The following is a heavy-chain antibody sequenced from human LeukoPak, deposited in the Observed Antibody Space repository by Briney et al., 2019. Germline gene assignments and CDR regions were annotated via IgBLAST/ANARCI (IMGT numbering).Heavy chain of an antibody. CDR2: VIPILGIA. J-gene: IGHJ6*02. CDR1: GGTFSSYA. D-gene: IGHD6-13*01. Sequence: GAPVKVSCKASGGTFSSYAISWVRQAPGQGLEWMGRVIPILGIANYAQKFQGRVTITADKSTSTAYMELSSLRSEDTAVYYCARLNSSSWYYYYYGMDVWGQGTTVTVSS. CDR3: ARLNSSSWYYYYYGMDV. V-gene: IGHV1-69*04.